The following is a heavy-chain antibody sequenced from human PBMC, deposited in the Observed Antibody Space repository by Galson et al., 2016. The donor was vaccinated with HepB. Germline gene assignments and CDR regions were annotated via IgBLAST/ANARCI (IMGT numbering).Heavy chain of an antibody. CDR3: ARVTTYSYGYFYGMDV. Sequence: SETLSLTCTVSGGFISTSYWSWIRQPPGKGLEWIGYIYYSGSTNYNPSLKSRLTISGDTSKNQFSLKLSSVTAADTAVYYCARVTTYSYGYFYGMDVWGQGTTVTVSS. J-gene: IGHJ6*02. D-gene: IGHD5-18*01. CDR2: IYYSGST. V-gene: IGHV4-59*01. CDR1: GGFISTSY.